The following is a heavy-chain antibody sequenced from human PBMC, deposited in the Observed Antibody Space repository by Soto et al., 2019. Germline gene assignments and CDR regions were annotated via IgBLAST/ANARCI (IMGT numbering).Heavy chain of an antibody. CDR3: ARSIAADVDFGY. V-gene: IGHV1-18*01. J-gene: IGHJ4*02. Sequence: QVQLVQSGAEVKKPGASVKVSCKASGYPFTSSGISWVRQAPGQGLEWMGWISAYNGNTNFAQKLQGRVTMTTDTSTSTAYMGLRGLRSDDTAVYYCARSIAADVDFGYWGQGTMVTLSS. CDR2: ISAYNGNT. D-gene: IGHD6-13*01. CDR1: GYPFTSSG.